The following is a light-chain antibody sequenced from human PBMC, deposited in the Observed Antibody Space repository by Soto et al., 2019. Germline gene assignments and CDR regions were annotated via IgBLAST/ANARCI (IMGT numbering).Light chain of an antibody. CDR3: QQSGDTPPWT. V-gene: IGKV1-5*01. CDR1: QSVSNW. Sequence: DIQMTQSPSTLSASLGDRVSITCRASQSVSNWLAWYQQKPGIAPNLLIYDASTLESGVPSRFSGSGSGTDFTLTINSLQPEDFASYYCQQSGDTPPWTFGQGT. CDR2: DAS. J-gene: IGKJ1*01.